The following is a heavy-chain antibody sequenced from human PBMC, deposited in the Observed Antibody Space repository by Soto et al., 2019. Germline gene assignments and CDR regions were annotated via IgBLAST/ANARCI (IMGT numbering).Heavy chain of an antibody. D-gene: IGHD3-10*01. J-gene: IGHJ5*02. CDR1: GGSFSGYY. CDR2: INHSGST. CDR3: ARAYYGSGSYDWFDP. V-gene: IGHV4-34*01. Sequence: SETLSLTCAVYGGSFSGYYWSWIRQPPGKGLEWIGEINHSGSTNYNPSLKSRVTISVDTSKSQFSLKLSSVTAADTAVYYCARAYYGSGSYDWFDPWGQGTLVTVSS.